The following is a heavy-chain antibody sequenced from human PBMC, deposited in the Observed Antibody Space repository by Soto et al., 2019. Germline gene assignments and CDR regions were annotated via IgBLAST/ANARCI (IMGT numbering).Heavy chain of an antibody. CDR3: ARVPLAGRDGYKWFDP. V-gene: IGHV4-31*03. D-gene: IGHD2-15*01. CDR2: IYYSGST. Sequence: PSETLSLTCTVSGGSISSGGYYWSWIRQHPGKGLEWIGYIYYSGSTYYNPSLKSRVTISVDTSKNQFSLKLSSVTAADTAVYYCARVPLAGRDGYKWFDPWGQGTLVTVSS. CDR1: GGSISSGGYY. J-gene: IGHJ5*02.